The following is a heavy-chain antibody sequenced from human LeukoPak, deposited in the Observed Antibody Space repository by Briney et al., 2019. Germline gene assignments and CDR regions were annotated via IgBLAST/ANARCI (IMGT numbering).Heavy chain of an antibody. J-gene: IGHJ6*02. D-gene: IGHD3-22*01. CDR3: ARGASAYYYDSSGYYTYYYGMDV. Sequence: SQTLSLTCAISGDSVSSNSAAWNWIRQSPSRGLEWLGRTYYRSKWYNDYAVSVKSRITINPDTSKNQFSLQLNSVTPEDTAVYYCARGASAYYYDSSGYYTYYYGMDVWGQGTTDTVSS. V-gene: IGHV6-1*01. CDR2: TYYRSKWYN. CDR1: GDSVSSNSAA.